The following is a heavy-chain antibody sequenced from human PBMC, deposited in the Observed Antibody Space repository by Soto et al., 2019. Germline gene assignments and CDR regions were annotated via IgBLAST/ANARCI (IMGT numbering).Heavy chain of an antibody. Sequence: ASVKVSCKASGYTFTSYGISWVRQAPGQGLEWMGWISAYNGNTNYAQKLQGRVTMTTDTSTSTAYMELRSLRAEDTAVYYCARRKEGIAAAGTHYYYYYGMDVWGQGTTVTVSS. CDR3: ARRKEGIAAAGTHYYYYYGMDV. D-gene: IGHD6-13*01. CDR1: GYTFTSYG. V-gene: IGHV1-18*04. CDR2: ISAYNGNT. J-gene: IGHJ6*02.